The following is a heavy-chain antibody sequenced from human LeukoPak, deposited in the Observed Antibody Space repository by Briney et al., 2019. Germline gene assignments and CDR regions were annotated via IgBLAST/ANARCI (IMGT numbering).Heavy chain of an antibody. CDR3: AIADYDLLAPGEDY. V-gene: IGHV3-30-3*01. Sequence: GGSLRLSCAASGFTFSSYAMHWVRQAPGKGLEWVAVISYDGSNKYYADSVEGRFTVSRDNSKSTLYLQMNSLRVDDTALYFCAIADYDLLAPGEDYWGQGTLVTVSS. D-gene: IGHD3-9*01. CDR1: GFTFSSYA. J-gene: IGHJ4*02. CDR2: ISYDGSNK.